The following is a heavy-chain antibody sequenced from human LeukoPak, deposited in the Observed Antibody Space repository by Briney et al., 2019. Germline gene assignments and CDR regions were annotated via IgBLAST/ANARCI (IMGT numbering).Heavy chain of an antibody. V-gene: IGHV3-74*01. CDR1: GFTFSNHW. CDR2: INRDGSRT. CDR3: ARGGSDTAMAHDY. J-gene: IGHJ4*02. Sequence: SGGSLRLSCAASGFTFSNHWMHWVRQAPGKGLMWVSRINRDGSRTDYADSVKGRFTISRDDAKNTLYLQVNSLRAEDTAVYFCARGGSDTAMAHDYWGQGTLATVSS. D-gene: IGHD5-18*01.